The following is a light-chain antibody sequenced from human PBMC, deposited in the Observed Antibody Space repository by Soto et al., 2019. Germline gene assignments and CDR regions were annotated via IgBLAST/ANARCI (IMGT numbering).Light chain of an antibody. CDR1: QSISSW. CDR3: QQYNSYSLT. Sequence: DIQMTQSPSTLSASFGDRVTITCRASQSISSWLAWYQQKPGKAPKLLIYDASSLESGVPSRFSGSLSGTEFTLTISSLQTDDFATYYCQQYNSYSLTFGGGTKVDIK. CDR2: DAS. J-gene: IGKJ4*01. V-gene: IGKV1-5*01.